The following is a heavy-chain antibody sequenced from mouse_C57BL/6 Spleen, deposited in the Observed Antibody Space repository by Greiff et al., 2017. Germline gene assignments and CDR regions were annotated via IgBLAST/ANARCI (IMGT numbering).Heavy chain of an antibody. J-gene: IGHJ1*03. CDR1: GFNIKNTY. CDR3: ARSPYYGSSPYWYFDV. Sequence: EVQLQQSVAELVRPGASVKLSCTASGFNIKNTYMHWVKQRPEQGLEWIGRIDPANGNTKYAPKFQGKATITADTSSNTAYLQLSSLTSEDTAIYYCARSPYYGSSPYWYFDVWGTGTTVTVSS. D-gene: IGHD1-1*01. V-gene: IGHV14-3*01. CDR2: IDPANGNT.